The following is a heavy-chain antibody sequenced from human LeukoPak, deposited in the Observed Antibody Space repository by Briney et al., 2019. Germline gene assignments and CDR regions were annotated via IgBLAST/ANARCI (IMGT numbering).Heavy chain of an antibody. V-gene: IGHV3-23*01. CDR1: GFTFTSYA. CDR3: AKYNYYDSSGYN. CDR2: ISGSGGST. J-gene: IGHJ4*02. D-gene: IGHD3-22*01. Sequence: GGSLRLSCAPSGFTFTSYAMSRGRPAPGEGLEWVLAISGSGGSTYYSDSVKGRFTISRENSKNTLYLQINSLRAEDTAVYYCAKYNYYDSSGYNWGQGTLVTVSS.